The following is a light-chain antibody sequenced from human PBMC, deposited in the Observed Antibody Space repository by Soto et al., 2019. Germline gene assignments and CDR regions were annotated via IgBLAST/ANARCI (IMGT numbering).Light chain of an antibody. CDR3: QQYNSYPYT. CDR2: KAS. V-gene: IGKV1-5*03. Sequence: DIQMTQSPSTLSASVGDRVTITCRASQSISNWLAWYQQKPGKVPKLLIYKASSLESGVPSSFSGSGSGTEFTLTISSLQPDDFATYYCQQYNSYPYTFGQGTKLEIK. CDR1: QSISNW. J-gene: IGKJ2*01.